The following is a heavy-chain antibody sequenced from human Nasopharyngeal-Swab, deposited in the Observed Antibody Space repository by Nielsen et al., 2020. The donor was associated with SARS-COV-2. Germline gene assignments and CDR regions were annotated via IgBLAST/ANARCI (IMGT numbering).Heavy chain of an antibody. CDR1: GFTFSSYD. Sequence: GESLKISCAASGFTFSSYDMHWVRQATGKGLEWVSAIGTAGDPYYPGSVKGRFTISRENAENSLYLQMNSQRAGDTAVDYCARGDGTMVRGVIIRGGMDVWGQGTTVTVSS. D-gene: IGHD3-10*01. J-gene: IGHJ6*02. CDR2: IGTAGDP. V-gene: IGHV3-13*05. CDR3: ARGDGTMVRGVIIRGGMDV.